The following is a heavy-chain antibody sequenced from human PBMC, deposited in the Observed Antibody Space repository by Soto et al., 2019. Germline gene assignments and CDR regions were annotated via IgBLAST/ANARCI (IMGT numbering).Heavy chain of an antibody. CDR1: GFTFSSYA. CDR2: ISYDGSNK. J-gene: IGHJ4*02. D-gene: IGHD7-27*01. Sequence: QVQLVESGGGVVQPGRSLRLSCAASGFTFSSYAMHWVRQAPGKGLEWVAVISYDGSNKYYADSVKGRFTISRDNSKNTLYLQMNSLRAEDTAVYYCVRRAEWGHFDYWGQGTLVTVSS. V-gene: IGHV3-30-3*01. CDR3: VRRAEWGHFDY.